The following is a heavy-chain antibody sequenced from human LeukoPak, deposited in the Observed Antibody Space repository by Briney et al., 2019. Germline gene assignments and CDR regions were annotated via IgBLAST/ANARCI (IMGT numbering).Heavy chain of an antibody. J-gene: IGHJ6*03. CDR2: FNPNSGRT. Sequence: ASVKVSCKASGYTFTGYYMHWVRQAPGQGLEWMGWFNPNSGRTNYAQNFQGRVTMTRDTPISTAYMELSRLRSDDTAVYYCARSIAVAGLPHYYYMDVWGKGATVTVSS. V-gene: IGHV1-2*02. D-gene: IGHD6-19*01. CDR1: GYTFTGYY. CDR3: ARSIAVAGLPHYYYMDV.